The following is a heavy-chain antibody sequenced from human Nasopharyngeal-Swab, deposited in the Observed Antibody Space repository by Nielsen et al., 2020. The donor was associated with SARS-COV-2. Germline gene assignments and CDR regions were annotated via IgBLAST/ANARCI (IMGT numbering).Heavy chain of an antibody. V-gene: IGHV3-21*01. J-gene: IGHJ6*02. D-gene: IGHD3-3*01. CDR2: IGRYGTDI. CDR3: ARGTVFGVANGMDV. CDR1: GFTFRDYS. Sequence: LKISCAASGFTFRDYSMNWVRQAPGKGLEWVSSIGRYGTDIFHADSVEGRFSVFRDAANKSIYLQMRSLRAEDTAVYYCARGTVFGVANGMDVWGQGTTVTVSS.